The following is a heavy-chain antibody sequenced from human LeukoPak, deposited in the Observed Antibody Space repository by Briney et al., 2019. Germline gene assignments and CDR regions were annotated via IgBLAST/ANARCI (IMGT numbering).Heavy chain of an antibody. CDR2: FDPEEGKT. Sequence: ASVKDSCKVSGYRLNELSIHWVRQGPGKGLEWMGGFDPEEGKTIYAQKLQGRVSMTEDTSTDTAFMELRSLRSEDTAVYYCATNTYNGYAIDSWGQGTLITVSS. CDR3: ATNTYNGYAIDS. V-gene: IGHV1-24*01. J-gene: IGHJ4*02. D-gene: IGHD5-12*01. CDR1: GYRLNELS.